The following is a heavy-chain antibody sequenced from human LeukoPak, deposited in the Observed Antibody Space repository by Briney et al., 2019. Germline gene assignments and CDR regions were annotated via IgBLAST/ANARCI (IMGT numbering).Heavy chain of an antibody. CDR3: ARLGAGPTYYDFWSGYSSFYFDY. V-gene: IGHV4-39*01. J-gene: IGHJ4*02. Sequence: SETLSLTCTVSGGSTSSSNYYWGWIRQPPGKGLEWIGGIHYSGNTYYNPSLKSRVTISIDTSNNQSSLKLSSVTAADTAVYYCARLGAGPTYYDFWSGYSSFYFDYWGQGTLVTVSS. CDR2: IHYSGNT. CDR1: GGSTSSSNYY. D-gene: IGHD3-3*01.